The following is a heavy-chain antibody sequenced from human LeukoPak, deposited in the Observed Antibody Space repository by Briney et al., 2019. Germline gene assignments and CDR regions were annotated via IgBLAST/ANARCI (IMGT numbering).Heavy chain of an antibody. CDR2: IYYSGST. CDR3: ARDLYRGYMDV. Sequence: TASQTLSLTCTVSGGSISSGDYYWSWIRQPPGKGLEWIGYIYYSGSTYYNPSLKSRVTISVDTSENQFSLKLSSVTAADTAVYYCARDLYRGYMDVWGKGTTVTVSS. V-gene: IGHV4-30-4*08. CDR1: GGSISSGDYY. D-gene: IGHD4-11*01. J-gene: IGHJ6*03.